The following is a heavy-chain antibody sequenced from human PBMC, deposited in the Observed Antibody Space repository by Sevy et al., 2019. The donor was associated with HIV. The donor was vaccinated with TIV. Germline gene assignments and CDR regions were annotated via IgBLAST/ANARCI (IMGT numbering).Heavy chain of an antibody. J-gene: IGHJ1*01. CDR2: ISSRSSYI. D-gene: IGHD4-17*01. Sequence: GGSLRLSCAASGFTFSSYSMNWVRQAPGKGLGWVSSISSRSSYIYYADSVKGRFTISRDNAKNSLYLQMNSLRAEDTAVYYCARDYGGIRHFQYWGQRTLVTVSS. CDR1: GFTFSSYS. V-gene: IGHV3-21*01. CDR3: ARDYGGIRHFQY.